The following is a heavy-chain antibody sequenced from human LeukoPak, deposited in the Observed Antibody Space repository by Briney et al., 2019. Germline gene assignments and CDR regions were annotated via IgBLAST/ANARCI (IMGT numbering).Heavy chain of an antibody. J-gene: IGHJ4*02. D-gene: IGHD3/OR15-3a*01. CDR1: GYSISTGYY. CDR2: FYHGGST. V-gene: IGHV4-38-2*02. CDR3: ARQTGSGLFILP. Sequence: SETLSLTCTVSGYSISTGYYWDWIRQPPGKGLEWIGTFYHGGSTYYNPSLKSRVTISIDTSKNQFSLKLTSVTAADTAVYYCARQTGSGLFILPGGQGTLVTVSS.